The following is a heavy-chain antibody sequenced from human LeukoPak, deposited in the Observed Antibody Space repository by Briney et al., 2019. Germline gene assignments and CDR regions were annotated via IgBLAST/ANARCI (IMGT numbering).Heavy chain of an antibody. V-gene: IGHV4-34*01. CDR1: GGSFSEYY. Sequence: SETLSLTCAVYGGSFSEYYWSWIRHPPGKGPEWIGEINHSGSTNYNPSLKSRVTISVDTSKNQFSLKLSSVTAADTAVYYCARLYSGSYIYWGQGTLVTVSS. CDR3: ARLYSGSYIY. CDR2: INHSGST. J-gene: IGHJ4*02. D-gene: IGHD1-26*01.